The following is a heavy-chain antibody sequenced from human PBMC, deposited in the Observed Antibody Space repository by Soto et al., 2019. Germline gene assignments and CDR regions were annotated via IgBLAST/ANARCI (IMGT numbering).Heavy chain of an antibody. V-gene: IGHV4-31*03. CDR1: GGSISSGGYY. CDR2: IYYSGST. Sequence: PSETLSLTCPVSGGSISSGGYYWSWIRQHPGKGLEWIGYIYYSGSTYYNPSLKSRVTISVDTSKNQFSLKLSSVTAADTAVYYCARHQEGWFDPWGQGTLVTVSS. J-gene: IGHJ5*02. CDR3: ARHQEGWFDP.